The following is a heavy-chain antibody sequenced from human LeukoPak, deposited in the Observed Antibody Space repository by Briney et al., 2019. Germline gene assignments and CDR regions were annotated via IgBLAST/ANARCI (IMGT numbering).Heavy chain of an antibody. D-gene: IGHD3-10*01. CDR1: GGSISSYY. J-gene: IGHJ4*02. V-gene: IGHV4-4*09. CDR3: ARGVVRGVRGLDY. Sequence: SETLSLTCTVSGGSISSYYWSWIRQPPGKGLEWIGYIYTSGSTNYNPSLKSRVTISVDTSKNQFSLKLSSVTAADTAVYYCARGVVRGVRGLDYWGQGTLVTVSS. CDR2: IYTSGST.